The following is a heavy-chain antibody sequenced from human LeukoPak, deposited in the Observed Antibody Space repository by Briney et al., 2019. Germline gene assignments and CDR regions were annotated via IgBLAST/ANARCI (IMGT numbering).Heavy chain of an antibody. V-gene: IGHV3-48*03. J-gene: IGHJ6*02. CDR2: ISSSGSTI. Sequence: GGSLRLSCAASGFTFSSYEMNWVRQAPGKGLEWASYISSSGSTIYYADSVKGRFTISRDNAKNSLCLQMNSLRAEDTAVYYCAREGSFYAYGMDVWGQGTTVTVSS. CDR3: AREGSFYAYGMDV. CDR1: GFTFSSYE. D-gene: IGHD3-16*01.